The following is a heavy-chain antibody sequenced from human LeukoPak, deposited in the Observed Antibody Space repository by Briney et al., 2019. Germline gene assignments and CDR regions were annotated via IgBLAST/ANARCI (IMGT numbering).Heavy chain of an antibody. Sequence: PGGSLRLSCAASGFTFSTYAMSWVRQAPGKGLEWVSLIGGSDGRTRYADSVKGRFTISRDNSKNTLYLQMNSLRAEDTAVYYCAKVVPPQGSPYMDVWGKGTTVTVSS. CDR2: IGGSDGRT. J-gene: IGHJ6*03. D-gene: IGHD2-2*01. CDR3: AKVVPPQGSPYMDV. V-gene: IGHV3-23*01. CDR1: GFTFSTYA.